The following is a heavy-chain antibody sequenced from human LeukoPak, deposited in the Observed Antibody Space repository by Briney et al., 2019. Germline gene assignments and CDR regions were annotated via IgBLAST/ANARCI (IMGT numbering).Heavy chain of an antibody. V-gene: IGHV4-59*13. J-gene: IGHJ3*02. CDR1: GGSISSYY. CDR2: IYYSGST. Sequence: ASETLSLTCTVSGGSISSYYWSWIRQPPGKGLEWIGYIYYSGSTNYNPSLKSRVTISVDTSKNQFSLKLSSVTAADTAVYYCVRNYGGNYGVVGAFDIWGQGTMVTVSS. D-gene: IGHD4-23*01. CDR3: VRNYGGNYGVVGAFDI.